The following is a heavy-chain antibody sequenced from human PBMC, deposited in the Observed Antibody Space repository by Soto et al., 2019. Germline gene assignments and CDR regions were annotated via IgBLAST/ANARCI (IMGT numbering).Heavy chain of an antibody. D-gene: IGHD3-10*01. J-gene: IGHJ5*02. CDR3: AGAFITMVRGVVINWFDP. V-gene: IGHV4-59*01. Sequence: SVTMSLTCSVSGASFSSYYWSWIRQPPGKGLEWIGYIYYNGNTDYNPSLKSRVTMSVDTSKNQFFLKLTSVTAADTAVYYCAGAFITMVRGVVINWFDPWGQGTLVTVSS. CDR1: GASFSSYY. CDR2: IYYNGNT.